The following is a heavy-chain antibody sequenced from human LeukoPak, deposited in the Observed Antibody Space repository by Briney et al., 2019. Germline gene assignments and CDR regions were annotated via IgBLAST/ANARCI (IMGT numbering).Heavy chain of an antibody. CDR3: ARGFTIFGVVNDGFDM. V-gene: IGHV3-74*01. J-gene: IGHJ3*02. CDR1: GFTFSSYW. CDR2: IDIGGSST. Sequence: GGSLSLSCAAYGFTFSSYWMNWLPNAQGKGLVWVSRIDIGGSSTTYADSGKGRLTISRDNTKTTVDLHINSSKADAAADYYCARGFTIFGVVNDGFDMWGQGTKVTVSS. D-gene: IGHD3-3*01.